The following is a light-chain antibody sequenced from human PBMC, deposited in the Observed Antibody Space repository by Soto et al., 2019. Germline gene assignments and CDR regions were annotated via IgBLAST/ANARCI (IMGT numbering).Light chain of an antibody. J-gene: IGKJ1*01. Sequence: EIVMTQSPATLSVSPGERATLSCRASQSVSNNLAWYQQKPGQAPSLLIYGASTRATGIPARFSGSGSGTEFTLTISSLQSEDFAVYYCQRYNNWPAWTFGQGTKVEIK. CDR3: QRYNNWPAWT. CDR1: QSVSNN. V-gene: IGKV3-15*01. CDR2: GAS.